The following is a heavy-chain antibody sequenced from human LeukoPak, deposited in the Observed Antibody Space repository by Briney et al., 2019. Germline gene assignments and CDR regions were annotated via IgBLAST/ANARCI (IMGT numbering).Heavy chain of an antibody. V-gene: IGHV3-30*18. Sequence: HSGGSLRLSCAATGFTFSRYGMHWVRQAPGKGLEWVAQISYDGSNKHYGDSVKGRFTIARDNSKNTLFLQMNSLRGEDTAVYYCAKEGRRYFDYWGQGNLATVST. CDR1: GFTFSRYG. CDR2: ISYDGSNK. J-gene: IGHJ4*02. CDR3: AKEGRRYFDY.